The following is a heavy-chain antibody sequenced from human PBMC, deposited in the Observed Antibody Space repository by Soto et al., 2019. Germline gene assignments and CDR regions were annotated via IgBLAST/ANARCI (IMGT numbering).Heavy chain of an antibody. CDR3: ARHPPQLVLDY. CDR1: GDRVSSNSDD. J-gene: IGHJ4*02. D-gene: IGHD6-6*01. Sequence: TLSLTCGISGDRVSSNSDDWNLITQSPSRGLEWLGRTYYRSKWYNDYAVSVKSRITINPDTSKNQFSLQLNSVTPEDTAVYYCARHPPQLVLDYWGQGTLVTVSS. CDR2: TYYRSKWYN. V-gene: IGHV6-1*01.